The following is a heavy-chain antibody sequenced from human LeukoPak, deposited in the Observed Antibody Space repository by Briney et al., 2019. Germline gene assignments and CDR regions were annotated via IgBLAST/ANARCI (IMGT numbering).Heavy chain of an antibody. Sequence: GGSLRLSCAASVFTFSNYSMHWVRQAPWEGQEYVSAISSNGGSTYYADSVKGRFTISRDNSKNTLFLQMGSLRVEDMAVYYCARGLRAYYYYGMGVWGQGTTVTVSS. CDR2: ISSNGGST. CDR1: VFTFSNYS. CDR3: ARGLRAYYYYGMGV. V-gene: IGHV3-64*02. D-gene: IGHD3-3*01. J-gene: IGHJ6*02.